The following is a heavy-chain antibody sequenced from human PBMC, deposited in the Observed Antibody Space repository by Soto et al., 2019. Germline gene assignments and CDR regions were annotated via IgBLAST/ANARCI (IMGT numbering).Heavy chain of an antibody. J-gene: IGHJ6*02. D-gene: IGHD3-3*01. CDR2: ISSSGSTI. CDR1: GFTFSDYY. V-gene: IGHV3-11*01. Sequence: GGSLRLSCAASGFTFSDYYMSWIRQAPGKGLEWVSYISSSGSTIYYADSVKGRFTISRDNAKNSLYLQMNSLRAEDTAVYYCASGETYTDITIFGVAPPLYYYYGMDVWGQGTTVTVSS. CDR3: ASGETYTDITIFGVAPPLYYYYGMDV.